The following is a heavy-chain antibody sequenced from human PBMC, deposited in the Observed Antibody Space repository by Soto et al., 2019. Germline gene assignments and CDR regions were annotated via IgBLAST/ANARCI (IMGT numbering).Heavy chain of an antibody. Sequence: ASVKVSCKASGYTFTSYGISWVRQAPGQGLEWMGWISAYNGNTNYAQKLQGRVTMTTDTSTSTAYMELRSLRSDDTAVYYCARAVVVVVPATKKEYNWFDPWGQGTLVTVSS. J-gene: IGHJ5*02. D-gene: IGHD2-2*01. CDR2: ISAYNGNT. CDR1: GYTFTSYG. CDR3: ARAVVVVVPATKKEYNWFDP. V-gene: IGHV1-18*01.